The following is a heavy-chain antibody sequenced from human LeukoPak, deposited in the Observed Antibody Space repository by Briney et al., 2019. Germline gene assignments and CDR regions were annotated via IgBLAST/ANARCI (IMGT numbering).Heavy chain of an antibody. CDR2: FDPEEAKM. Sequence: ASVTVSCKVSGNSLSELSIQWVRQAPGKGLECVGGFDPEEAKMVYAQNFQGRVTMTEDTSTQTADMELSGLTSGDTAVYYCTTRSGDFWSGFVNWGQGTLVTVSS. CDR3: TTRSGDFWSGFVN. J-gene: IGHJ4*02. CDR1: GNSLSELS. V-gene: IGHV1-24*01. D-gene: IGHD3-3*01.